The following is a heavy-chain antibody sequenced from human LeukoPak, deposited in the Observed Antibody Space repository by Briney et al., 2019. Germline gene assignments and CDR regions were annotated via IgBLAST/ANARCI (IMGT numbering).Heavy chain of an antibody. Sequence: SETLSLTCTVSGDSISSSSYYWVWLRQPPGKGLEWIATIHYTGSTYYNPSLKSRVTISVDTSKNQFSLKLSSVTAADTAIYYCARHFAGHTRNFDYWGQGTLVTVSS. CDR2: IHYTGST. V-gene: IGHV4-39*01. J-gene: IGHJ4*02. CDR3: ARHFAGHTRNFDY. CDR1: GDSISSSSYY.